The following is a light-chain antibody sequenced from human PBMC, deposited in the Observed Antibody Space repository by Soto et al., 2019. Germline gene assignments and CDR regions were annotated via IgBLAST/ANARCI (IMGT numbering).Light chain of an antibody. J-gene: IGKJ5*01. V-gene: IGKV3-11*01. CDR2: DAS. CDR3: QQRSNWPPST. CDR1: QSVSSY. Sequence: EIVFTQSPATLSLSPGEGATLSCRASQSVSSYLAWYQQKPGQAPRLLIYDASNRATGIPARFSGSGSGTDFTLTISSLEPEDFAVYYCQQRSNWPPSTFGQGTRLEI.